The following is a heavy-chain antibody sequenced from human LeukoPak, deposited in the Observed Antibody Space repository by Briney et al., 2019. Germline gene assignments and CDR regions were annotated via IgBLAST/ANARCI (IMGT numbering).Heavy chain of an antibody. D-gene: IGHD3-10*01. Sequence: ETLSLTCTVSGGSISSSSYYWGWIRQPPGKGLEWIGSIYYSGSTYYNPSLKSRVTISVDTSKNQFSLKLSSVTAADTAVYYCARAKKYYYGSGPGFRHNWFDPWGQGTLVTVSS. CDR3: ARAKKYYYGSGPGFRHNWFDP. J-gene: IGHJ5*02. V-gene: IGHV4-39*07. CDR1: GGSISSSSYY. CDR2: IYYSGST.